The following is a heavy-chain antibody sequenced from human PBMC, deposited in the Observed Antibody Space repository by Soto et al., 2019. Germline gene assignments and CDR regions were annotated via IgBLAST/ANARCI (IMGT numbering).Heavy chain of an antibody. J-gene: IGHJ4*02. CDR3: ANAFSRDYFDY. Sequence: PSETLSLTCSVSGASMSSFYWHWIRQSPGKGLDWIGYVYHTGSTNYNPSLKSRVTISVDTSKNQFSLELRSVTAADTAVYFCANAFSRDYFDYWGQGILVTVSS. CDR2: VYHTGST. CDR1: GASMSSFY. D-gene: IGHD3-16*01. V-gene: IGHV4-59*03.